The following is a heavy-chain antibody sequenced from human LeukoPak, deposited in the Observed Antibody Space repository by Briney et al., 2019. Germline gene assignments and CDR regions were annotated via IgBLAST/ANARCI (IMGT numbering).Heavy chain of an antibody. CDR3: ARDPIDWLGESTLFDY. Sequence: GGSLRLSCAASGFTFSSYWMHWVCQAPGKGLVWVSRINSDGSSTSYADSVKGRFTISRDNAKNTLYLQMNSLRAEDTAVYYCARDPIDWLGESTLFDYWGQGTLVTVSS. D-gene: IGHD3-10*01. V-gene: IGHV3-74*01. J-gene: IGHJ4*02. CDR2: INSDGSST. CDR1: GFTFSSYW.